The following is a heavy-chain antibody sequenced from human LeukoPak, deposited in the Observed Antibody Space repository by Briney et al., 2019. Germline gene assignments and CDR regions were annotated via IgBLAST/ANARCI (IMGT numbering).Heavy chain of an antibody. J-gene: IGHJ4*02. Sequence: GASVKVSCKASGGTFSSYAISWVRQAPGQGLEWMGGIIPIFGTANYAQKFQGRVTITADESTSTAYMELSRLRSDDTAVYYCARGNYDILTVIGGFVDYWGQGTLVTVSS. CDR1: GGTFSSYA. D-gene: IGHD3-9*01. V-gene: IGHV1-69*13. CDR2: IIPIFGTA. CDR3: ARGNYDILTVIGGFVDY.